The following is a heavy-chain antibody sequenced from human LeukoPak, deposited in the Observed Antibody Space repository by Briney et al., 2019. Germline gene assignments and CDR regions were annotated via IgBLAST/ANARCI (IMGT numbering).Heavy chain of an antibody. Sequence: RGESLKISCKGSGYSFTSYWIGWVRQMPGKGLEWMGIIYPGDSHTRYSPSFQGQVTISADKSISTAYLQWSSLKASDTAMYYCARLKYYDILTGLYYYAMDVWGQGTTVTVSS. CDR3: ARLKYYDILTGLYYYAMDV. J-gene: IGHJ6*02. CDR1: GYSFTSYW. V-gene: IGHV5-51*01. D-gene: IGHD3-9*01. CDR2: IYPGDSHT.